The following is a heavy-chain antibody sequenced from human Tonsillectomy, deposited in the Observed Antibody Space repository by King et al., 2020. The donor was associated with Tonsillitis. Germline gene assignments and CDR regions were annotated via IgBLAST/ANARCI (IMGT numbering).Heavy chain of an antibody. J-gene: IGHJ6*02. CDR1: GYTFTSYG. CDR3: ARDREIPKEVYNGMYV. CDR2: ISVYSGNT. V-gene: IGHV1-18*04. Sequence: VQLVESGAGVMKPGASVKVSCKASGYTFTSYGLSWVRQAPGQGLEWVGCISVYSGNTNYAQKFQGRVTVTTDTSTSTAYMELRSLRSDDTAVYFCARDREIPKEVYNGMYVWGQGNPCTVS. D-gene: IGHD5-24*01.